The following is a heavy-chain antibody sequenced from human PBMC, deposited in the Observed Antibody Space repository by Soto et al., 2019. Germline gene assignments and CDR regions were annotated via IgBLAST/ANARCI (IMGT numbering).Heavy chain of an antibody. CDR1: GGTFSSYA. V-gene: IGHV1-69*13. CDR3: ARLSRASFALDV. Sequence: ASVKVSCKASGGTFSSYAISWVRQAPGQGLEWMGGIIPIFGTANYAQKFQGRVTITADESTSTAYLQWSSLKASDSAVYYCARLSRASFALDVWGQGTTVTVSS. CDR2: IIPIFGTA. D-gene: IGHD3-16*01. J-gene: IGHJ6*02.